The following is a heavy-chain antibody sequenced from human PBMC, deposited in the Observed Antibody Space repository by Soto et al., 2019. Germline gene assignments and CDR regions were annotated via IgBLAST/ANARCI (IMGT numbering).Heavy chain of an antibody. V-gene: IGHV3-7*01. CDR3: ARDFNIFGIAAAGTFPP. CDR1: GFTFSSYW. J-gene: IGHJ5*02. Sequence: GGSLRLSCAASGFTFSSYWMSWVRQAPGKGLEWVANIKHDGSNKYYADSVKGRFTISRDNSKNTLYLQMNSLRAEDTAVYYCARDFNIFGIAAAGTFPPWGQGTLVTVSS. D-gene: IGHD6-13*01. CDR2: IKHDGSNK.